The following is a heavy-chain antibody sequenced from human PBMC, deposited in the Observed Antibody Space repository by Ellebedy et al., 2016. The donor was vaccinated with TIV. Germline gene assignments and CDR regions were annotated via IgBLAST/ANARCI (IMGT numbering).Heavy chain of an antibody. Sequence: GGSLRLSCAASGFTFSGHAMSWVRQTPEKGLEWVSGITAGGGSTHYVDSVKGRFTISSDNSKKTLYLQMNSLRAEDTAVYYCVKLDSSGFYYGRLDYWGQGTLVTVSS. CDR3: VKLDSSGFYYGRLDY. CDR1: GFTFSGHA. CDR2: ITAGGGST. J-gene: IGHJ4*02. D-gene: IGHD3-22*01. V-gene: IGHV3-23*01.